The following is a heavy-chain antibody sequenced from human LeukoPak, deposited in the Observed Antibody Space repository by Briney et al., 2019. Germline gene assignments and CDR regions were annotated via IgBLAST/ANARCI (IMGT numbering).Heavy chain of an antibody. CDR1: GGTFSSYA. Sequence: SVKVSCKASGGTFSSYAISWVRQAPGQGLEWMGGIIPIFGTANYAQKFQGRVTITADESTSTAYMELSSLRSEDTAVYYCARMDCGGDCDNWFDPWGQGTLVTVSS. V-gene: IGHV1-69*13. CDR3: ARMDCGGDCDNWFDP. J-gene: IGHJ5*02. CDR2: IIPIFGTA. D-gene: IGHD2-21*02.